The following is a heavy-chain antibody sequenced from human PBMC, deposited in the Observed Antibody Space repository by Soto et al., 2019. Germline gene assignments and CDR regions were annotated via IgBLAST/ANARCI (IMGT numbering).Heavy chain of an antibody. CDR3: AGRPIQLWSVDY. V-gene: IGHV4-30-4*01. CDR1: GGSISSGDYY. D-gene: IGHD5-18*01. CDR2: IYYSGST. Sequence: QVQLQESGPGLVKPSQTLSLTCTVSGGSISSGDYYWSWIRQPPGKGLEWIGYIYYSGSTHYNPALKRRVTISVSTFKNQFPLKLSSVTSADTAVDYCAGRPIQLWSVDYWGQGTLVTVSS. J-gene: IGHJ4*02.